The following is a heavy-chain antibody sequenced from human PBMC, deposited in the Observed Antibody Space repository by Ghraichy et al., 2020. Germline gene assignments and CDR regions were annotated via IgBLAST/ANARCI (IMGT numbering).Heavy chain of an antibody. V-gene: IGHV3-7*01. CDR1: GFTFSSYW. CDR2: IKQDGSEK. J-gene: IGHJ6*02. CDR3: ARGVRGIAAAGTLLYYYYYGMDV. Sequence: GGSLRLSCAASGFTFSSYWMSWVRQAPGKGLEWVANIKQDGSEKYYVDSVKGRFTISRDNAKNSLYLQMNSLRAEDTAVYYCARGVRGIAAAGTLLYYYYYGMDVWGQGTTVTVSS. D-gene: IGHD6-13*01.